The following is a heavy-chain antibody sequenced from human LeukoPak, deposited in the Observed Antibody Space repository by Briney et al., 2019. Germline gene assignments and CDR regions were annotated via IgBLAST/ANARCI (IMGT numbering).Heavy chain of an antibody. CDR2: ISYDGSNK. CDR1: GFTFSSYA. V-gene: IGHV3-30*04. CDR3: ARPLPEGRYFDWISPGYYYGMDV. D-gene: IGHD3-9*01. J-gene: IGHJ6*02. Sequence: GGSLRLSCAASGFTFSSYAMHWVRQAPGKGLEWAAVISYDGSNKYYADSVKGRFTISRDNSKNTLYLQMNSLRAEDTAVYYCARPLPEGRYFDWISPGYYYGMDVWGQGTTVTVSS.